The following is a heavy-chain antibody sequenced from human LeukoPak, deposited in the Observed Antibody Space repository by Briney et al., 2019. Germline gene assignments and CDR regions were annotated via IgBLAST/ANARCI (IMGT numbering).Heavy chain of an antibody. J-gene: IGHJ3*02. CDR3: ARAGSSGWYDAFAI. D-gene: IGHD6-19*01. CDR1: GGSFSGYY. Sequence: SETLSLTCAVYGGSFSGYYWSWIRQPPGKGVEWIGEINHSGSTNYNPSLKSRVTISVDTSKNQFSLKLSSVTAADTAVYYCARAGSSGWYDAFAIWGQGTMVTVSS. V-gene: IGHV4-34*01. CDR2: INHSGST.